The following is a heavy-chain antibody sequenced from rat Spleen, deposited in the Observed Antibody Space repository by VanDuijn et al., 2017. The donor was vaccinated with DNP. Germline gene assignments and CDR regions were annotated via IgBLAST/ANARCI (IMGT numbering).Heavy chain of an antibody. CDR1: GFIFSNYW. D-gene: IGHD3-1*01. J-gene: IGHJ3*01. CDR3: TSSAEPLFAY. Sequence: EVQLVESGGGLVQPGRSLKLSCAASGFIFSNYWMTWIRQAPGKGLDWIASISNTGGSTYYPDSVKGRFTISRDNAKSTLYLQMTSLRSEDTATYYCTSSAEPLFAYWGQGTLVTVSS. V-gene: IGHV5-31*01. CDR2: ISNTGGST.